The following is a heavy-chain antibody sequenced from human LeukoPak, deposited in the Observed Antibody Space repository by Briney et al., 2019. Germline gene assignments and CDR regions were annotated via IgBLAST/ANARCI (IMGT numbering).Heavy chain of an antibody. CDR1: GYTFTDYY. CDR3: ARDKGTLGGDS. CDR2: LNPNSGGT. Sequence: ASVKVSCKASGYTFTDYYIHWVRQPPAQELEWMGLLNPNSGGTNYAQKFQGRVTMTRDASISTAYMELSKLTSDATAVYYCARDKGTLGGDSWGPGTLVTVSS. D-gene: IGHD3-16*01. V-gene: IGHV1-2*02. J-gene: IGHJ4*02.